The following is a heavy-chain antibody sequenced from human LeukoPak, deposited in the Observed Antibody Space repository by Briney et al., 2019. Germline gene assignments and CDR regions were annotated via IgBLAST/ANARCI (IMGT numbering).Heavy chain of an antibody. CDR2: INHSGST. CDR1: GGSFSGYY. V-gene: IGHV4-34*01. CDR3: ARHRSKWLQSSFDH. D-gene: IGHD5-24*01. J-gene: IGHJ4*02. Sequence: PSETLSLTCAVYGGSFSGYYWSWIRQPPGKGLEWIGEINHSGSTNYNPSLKSRVTISVDTSKNQFSLKLSSVTAADTAVYYCARHRSKWLQSSFDHWGRGTLVTVSS.